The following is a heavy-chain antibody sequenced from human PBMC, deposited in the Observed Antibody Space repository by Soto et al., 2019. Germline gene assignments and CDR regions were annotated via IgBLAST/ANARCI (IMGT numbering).Heavy chain of an antibody. D-gene: IGHD3-3*01. J-gene: IGHJ4*02. CDR2: IIPIFGTA. Sequence: VASVKVSCKASGGTFSSYAISWVRQAPGQGLEWMGGIIPIFGTANYAQKFQGRVTITADESTSTAYMELSSLRYEDTAVYYCARGKPSENFDYWGQGTLVTVSS. CDR1: GGTFSSYA. V-gene: IGHV1-69*13. CDR3: ARGKPSENFDY.